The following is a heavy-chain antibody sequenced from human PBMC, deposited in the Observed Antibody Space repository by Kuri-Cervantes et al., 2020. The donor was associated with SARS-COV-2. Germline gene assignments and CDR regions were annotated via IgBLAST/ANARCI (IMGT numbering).Heavy chain of an antibody. V-gene: IGHV1-69*13. CDR3: ASLFYNDQIGYSLQPDHSYYYGMDV. CDR1: GGTFSSYG. CDR2: IIPIFGTA. Sequence: SVKVSCKASGGTFSSYGISWVRQAPGQGLEWMGGIIPIFGTANYAQKFQGRVTITADESTSTAYMELSSLRAEDTAVYYCASLFYNDQIGYSLQPDHSYYYGMDVWGQGTTVTVSS. D-gene: IGHD3-22*01. J-gene: IGHJ6*02.